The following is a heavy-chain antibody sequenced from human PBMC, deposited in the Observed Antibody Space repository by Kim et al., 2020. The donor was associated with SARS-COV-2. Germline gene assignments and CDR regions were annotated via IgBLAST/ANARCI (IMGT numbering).Heavy chain of an antibody. V-gene: IGHV1-69*13. D-gene: IGHD4-17*01. J-gene: IGHJ6*02. CDR3: ASSRRPDFGHYTDYGMDV. Sequence: SVKVSCKASGAPFGTNIITWVRQAPGQGLEWVGAIIPIFGTPNYAPELQGRVTISADESTSTVYMELRGLKSDDTAVYYCASSRRPDFGHYTDYGMDVWGQGTTVTVSS. CDR2: IIPIFGTP. CDR1: GAPFGTNI.